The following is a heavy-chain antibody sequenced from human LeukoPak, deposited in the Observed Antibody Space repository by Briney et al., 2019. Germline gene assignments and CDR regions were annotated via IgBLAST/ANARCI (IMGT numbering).Heavy chain of an antibody. D-gene: IGHD3-22*01. CDR1: GGTLSSYA. CDR3: ARDYYYDSSGYSPFDF. Sequence: ASVKVSCKVSGGTLSSYAINWVRQAPGQGLEWMGGIIPIFGTANYAQKFQGRVTITADTSTTTAYMELSSLRPDDTAVYYCARDYYYDSSGYSPFDFWGQGTLVTVSS. V-gene: IGHV1-69*06. J-gene: IGHJ4*02. CDR2: IIPIFGTA.